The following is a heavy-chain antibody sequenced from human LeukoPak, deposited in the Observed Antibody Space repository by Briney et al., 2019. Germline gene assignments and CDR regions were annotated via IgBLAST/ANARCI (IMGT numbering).Heavy chain of an antibody. CDR2: IYHSGST. CDR3: ARDKDIVVVAPEYYYYGMDV. V-gene: IGHV4-4*02. D-gene: IGHD2-15*01. CDR1: GGSISSTNW. Sequence: SETLSLTCAVSGGSISSTNWWSWVRPPPGKGREWIGEIYHSGSTSYNPSLKSRVTISVDKSKNQFSLKLSSVTAADTAVYYCARDKDIVVVAPEYYYYGMDVWGQGTTVTVSS. J-gene: IGHJ6*02.